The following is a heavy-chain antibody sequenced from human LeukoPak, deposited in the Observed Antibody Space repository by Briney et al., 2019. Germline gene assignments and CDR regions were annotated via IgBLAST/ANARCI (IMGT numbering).Heavy chain of an antibody. Sequence: VSCKAXXYTFTXXYMHWVRQAPGQGLEWMGWINPNSGGTNYAQKFQGRVTMTRDTSISTAYMELSRLRSDDTAVYYCARVSTQLVGAFYYYYYGMDVWGQGTTVTVSS. V-gene: IGHV1-2*02. D-gene: IGHD6-13*01. CDR3: ARVSTQLVGAFYYYYYGMDV. CDR2: INPNSGGT. CDR1: XYTFTXXY. J-gene: IGHJ6*02.